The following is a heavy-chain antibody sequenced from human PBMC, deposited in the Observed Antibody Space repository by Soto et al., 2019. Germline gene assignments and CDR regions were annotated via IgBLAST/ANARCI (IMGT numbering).Heavy chain of an antibody. CDR1: GYTFTDYW. Sequence: LKISCKGSGYTFTDYWIGWVRQLPGKGLEWMGIIYPGDSDTRYSPSFQGHVTITVDKSTSTAYLQWNTLKASETVMYYRARHISNSRYYYYAMDVWGQGTTVTVSS. CDR3: ARHISNSRYYYYAMDV. D-gene: IGHD4-4*01. V-gene: IGHV5-51*01. J-gene: IGHJ6*02. CDR2: IYPGDSDT.